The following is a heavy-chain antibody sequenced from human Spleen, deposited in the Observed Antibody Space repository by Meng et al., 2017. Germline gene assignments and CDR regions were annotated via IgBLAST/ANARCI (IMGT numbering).Heavy chain of an antibody. Sequence: GESLKISCAASGFTFRNAWMSWVRQAPGKGLEWLGRIKTKTEGGSTDYAAPVRGRHTISRDDSQNTLYLQMNNLQNDDTAVYYCITGECFGSGTSPDNYYYYGLDVWGQGTTVTVSS. CDR2: IKTKTEGGST. CDR3: ITGECFGSGTSPDNYYYYGLDV. V-gene: IGHV3-15*01. J-gene: IGHJ6*02. CDR1: GFTFRNAW. D-gene: IGHD3-10*01.